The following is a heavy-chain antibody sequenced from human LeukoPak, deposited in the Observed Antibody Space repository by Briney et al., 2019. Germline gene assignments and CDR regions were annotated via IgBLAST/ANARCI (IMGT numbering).Heavy chain of an antibody. CDR1: GFTFSSYG. V-gene: IGHV3-30*18. Sequence: GRSLGLSCAASGFTFSSYGMHWVRQAPGKGLEWVAVISYDGSNKYYADSVKGRFTISRDNSKNTLYLQMNSLRAGDTAVYYCAKATVEGDPYYYYYGMDVWGQGTTVTVSS. CDR2: ISYDGSNK. D-gene: IGHD2-21*02. J-gene: IGHJ6*02. CDR3: AKATVEGDPYYYYYGMDV.